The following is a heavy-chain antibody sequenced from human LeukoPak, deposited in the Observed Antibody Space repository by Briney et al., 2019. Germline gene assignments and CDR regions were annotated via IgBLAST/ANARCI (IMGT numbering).Heavy chain of an antibody. Sequence: GGSLRLSCAASGFTFSSYGMNWVRQAPGKGLEWVSSITRSSNYIYYADSVKGRFTISRDNAKDSLYLQMNSLRAEDTAVYYCASSRYDSSGYYGIIAYWGQGTLVTVSS. CDR2: ITRSSNYI. V-gene: IGHV3-21*01. CDR3: ASSRYDSSGYYGIIAY. J-gene: IGHJ4*02. CDR1: GFTFSSYG. D-gene: IGHD3-22*01.